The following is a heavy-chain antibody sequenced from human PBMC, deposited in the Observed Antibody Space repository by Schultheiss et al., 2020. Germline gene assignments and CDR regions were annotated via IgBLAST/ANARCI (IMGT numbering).Heavy chain of an antibody. CDR2: IKSKTDGGTT. CDR1: GFTFSNAW. D-gene: IGHD6-13*01. V-gene: IGHV3-15*01. CDR3: TTDPGGVLIYYYYGMDV. J-gene: IGHJ6*02. Sequence: GGSLRLSCAASGFTFSNAWMSWVRQAPGRGLEWVGRIKSKTDGGTTDYAAPVKGRFTISRDDSKNTLYLQMNSLKTEDTAVYYCTTDPGGVLIYYYYGMDVWGQGTTVTVSS.